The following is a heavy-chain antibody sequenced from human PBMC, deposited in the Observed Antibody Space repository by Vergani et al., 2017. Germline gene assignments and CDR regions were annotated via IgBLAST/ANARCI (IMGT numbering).Heavy chain of an antibody. V-gene: IGHV5-51*01. J-gene: IGHJ6*03. CDR1: GYSFTSYW. CDR2: IYPCDSDT. Sequence: EVQLVQSGAEVKKPGESLKISCKGSGYSFTSYWIGWVRQMPGKGLEWMGIIYPCDSDTRYSPSFQGQVTIPADKSIRTAYLQWSSLKASDTAMYYCARLLHVYYYYMDVWGKGTTVTVSS. CDR3: ARLLHVYYYYMDV.